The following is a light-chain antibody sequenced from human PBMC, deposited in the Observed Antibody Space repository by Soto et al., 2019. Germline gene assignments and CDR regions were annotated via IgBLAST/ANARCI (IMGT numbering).Light chain of an antibody. CDR2: EGS. J-gene: IGLJ2*01. Sequence: QSALTQPASVSGSPGQSITISCTGTSSDVGSYNLVSWYQQHPGKAPKLMIYEGSKRPSGVSNRFPGSKSGNTASLTISGLQAEDEADYYCCSYAGSSTVVVFGGGTKLTVL. CDR3: CSYAGSSTVVV. CDR1: SSDVGSYNL. V-gene: IGLV2-23*01.